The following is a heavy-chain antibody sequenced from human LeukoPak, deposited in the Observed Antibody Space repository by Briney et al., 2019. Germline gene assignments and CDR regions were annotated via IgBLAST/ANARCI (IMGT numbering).Heavy chain of an antibody. CDR1: GFTFSNYA. Sequence: PGGSLRLSCAASGFTFSNYAMSWVRQAPGKGLEWVSSISGSGGNTYYADSVKGRFTISRDNSKNTLYLQMNSLRVEDTAVYYCAKDLALYTGPYSGSFYSPIDYWSQGTVVSVSS. J-gene: IGHJ4*02. V-gene: IGHV3-23*01. CDR2: ISGSGGNT. D-gene: IGHD1-26*01. CDR3: AKDLALYTGPYSGSFYSPIDY.